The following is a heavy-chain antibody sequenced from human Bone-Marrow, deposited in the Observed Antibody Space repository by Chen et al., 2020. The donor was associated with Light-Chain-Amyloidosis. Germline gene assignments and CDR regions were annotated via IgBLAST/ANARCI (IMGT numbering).Heavy chain of an antibody. CDR2: TYYRSKWYN. J-gene: IGHJ4*02. D-gene: IGHD5-12*01. V-gene: IGHV6-1*01. Sequence: QVQLQQSRTGLVKPSQTLSLTCAISGDSVSSNSAAWNWIRQPPSRGLEWLGRTYYRSKWYNDYTVSVKSRVTINPDTSKNQFSLQLNSVTPEDTAVYYCARGDGYNFLGYFDYWGQGTLVTVSS. CDR1: GDSVSSNSAA. CDR3: ARGDGYNFLGYFDY.